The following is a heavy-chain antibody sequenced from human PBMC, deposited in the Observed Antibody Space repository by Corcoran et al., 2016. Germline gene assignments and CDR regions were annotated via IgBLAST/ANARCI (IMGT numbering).Heavy chain of an antibody. V-gene: IGHV4-34*01. Sequence: VQLQQWGAGLLKPSETLSLTCAVYGGSFSGYYWSWIRQPPGKGLEWIGEINHSGSTNYNPSLKSRVTISVDTSKNQFSLKLSSVTAADTTVYYCARGGVVVPAAMTGRSLGGMDVWGQGTTVTVSS. J-gene: IGHJ6*02. CDR3: ARGGVVVPAAMTGRSLGGMDV. CDR2: INHSGST. D-gene: IGHD2-2*01. CDR1: GGSFSGYY.